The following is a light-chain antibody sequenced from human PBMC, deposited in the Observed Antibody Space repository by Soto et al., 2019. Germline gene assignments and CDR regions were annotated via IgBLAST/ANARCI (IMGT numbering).Light chain of an antibody. Sequence: EIVMTQSPATLSVSPGERATLSCRASQSVSSNLAWYQQKPGQAPRLLIYGASNRATGIPARFSGSGSGTEFTLTISSLQSEDFAVYYGQQYNNWRSWTFGQGTKVYIK. J-gene: IGKJ1*01. V-gene: IGKV3-15*01. CDR1: QSVSSN. CDR2: GAS. CDR3: QQYNNWRSWT.